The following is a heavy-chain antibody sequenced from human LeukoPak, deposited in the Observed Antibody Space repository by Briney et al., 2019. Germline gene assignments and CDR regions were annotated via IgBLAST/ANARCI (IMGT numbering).Heavy chain of an antibody. CDR2: IYHSGST. Sequence: PSETLSLTCAVSGYSISSGYYWGWIRQPPGQGLEWIGSIYHSGSTYYNPSLKSRVTISVDTSKNQFSLKLSSVTAADTAVYYCARVGGIYYDSSGYFDAFDIWGQGTMVTVSS. CDR1: GYSISSGYY. V-gene: IGHV4-38-2*01. J-gene: IGHJ3*02. CDR3: ARVGGIYYDSSGYFDAFDI. D-gene: IGHD3-22*01.